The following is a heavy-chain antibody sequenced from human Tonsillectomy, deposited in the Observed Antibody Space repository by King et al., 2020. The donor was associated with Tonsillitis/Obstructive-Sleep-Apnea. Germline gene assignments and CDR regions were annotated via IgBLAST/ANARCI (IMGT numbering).Heavy chain of an antibody. Sequence: QLVQSAADVKKPGESLKITCKGSGYIFTDYWIGWVRQMPGKGLEWMGIIYPGDSYTGYSPSFQGQVTISADKSISTAYLHWSSLEASDTAMYYCARRTRYCSGGSCPDAFDIWGQGTMVTVSS. D-gene: IGHD2-15*01. CDR1: GYIFTDYW. V-gene: IGHV5-51*01. CDR2: IYPGDSYT. J-gene: IGHJ3*02. CDR3: ARRTRYCSGGSCPDAFDI.